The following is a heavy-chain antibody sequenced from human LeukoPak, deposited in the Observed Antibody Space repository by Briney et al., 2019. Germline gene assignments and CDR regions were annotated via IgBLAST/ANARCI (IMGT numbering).Heavy chain of an antibody. CDR1: GGTFSSYA. V-gene: IGHV1-69*06. J-gene: IGHJ5*02. Sequence: ASVKVSCKASGGTFSSYAISWVRQAPGQGLEWMGGIIPIFGTANYAQKFQGRVTITADKSTSTAYMELSSLRSEDTAVYYCARFLAAPNWFDPWGQGTLVTVSS. D-gene: IGHD6-6*01. CDR3: ARFLAAPNWFDP. CDR2: IIPIFGTA.